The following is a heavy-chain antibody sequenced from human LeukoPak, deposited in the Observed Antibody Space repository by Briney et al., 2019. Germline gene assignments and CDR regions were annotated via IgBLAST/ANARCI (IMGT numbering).Heavy chain of an antibody. J-gene: IGHJ4*02. CDR3: AKDRGSYFDY. CDR2: IRYDGSNK. Sequence: PGGSLRLSCAASGFTFSSYGMHWVRQAPGKGLGWVAFIRYDGSNKYYADSVKGRFTISRDNSKNTLYLQMNSLRAEDTAVYYCAKDRGSYFDYWGQGILVTVSS. D-gene: IGHD1-26*01. V-gene: IGHV3-30*02. CDR1: GFTFSSYG.